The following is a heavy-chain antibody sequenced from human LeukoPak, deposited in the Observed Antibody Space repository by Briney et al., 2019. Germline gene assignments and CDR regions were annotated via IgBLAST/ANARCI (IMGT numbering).Heavy chain of an antibody. D-gene: IGHD6-19*01. CDR2: ISSSSSYI. CDR3: ARGKEPVAGSLSHFDY. CDR1: GFTFSSYS. V-gene: IGHV3-21*01. Sequence: GGSLRLSCAASGFTFSSYSMNWVRQAPGKGLEWVSSISSSSSYIYYADSVKGRFTISRDNAKNYLYLQMNSLRAEDTAVYYCARGKEPVAGSLSHFDYWGQGTLVTVSS. J-gene: IGHJ4*02.